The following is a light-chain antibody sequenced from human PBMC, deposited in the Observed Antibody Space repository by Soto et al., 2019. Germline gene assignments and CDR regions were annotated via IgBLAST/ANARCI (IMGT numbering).Light chain of an antibody. CDR3: QQYYSSSYT. J-gene: IGKJ2*01. CDR2: GAS. V-gene: IGKV3-20*01. Sequence: EIVLTQSPGTLSLSPGERATLSCRASQTVSSSYLTWYQQQPGQAPRLLIYGASSRATGIPDRFSGGGSGTDFTLTISRLEPEDFAVYYCQQYYSSSYTFGQGTKLEIK. CDR1: QTVSSSY.